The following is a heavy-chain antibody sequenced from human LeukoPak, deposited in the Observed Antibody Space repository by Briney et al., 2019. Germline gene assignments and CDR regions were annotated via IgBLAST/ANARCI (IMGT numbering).Heavy chain of an antibody. V-gene: IGHV5-51*01. CDR1: GYSFTSYW. Sequence: GESLKISCKGSGYSFTSYWIGWVRQMPGKGLEWMGIIYPGDSDTRYSPSFQGQVTISADKSISTAYLQWSSLKASDTAMYYCARSPYDYGSENYYPDYWGQGTLVTVSS. CDR2: IYPGDSDT. J-gene: IGHJ4*02. D-gene: IGHD3-10*01. CDR3: ARSPYDYGSENYYPDY.